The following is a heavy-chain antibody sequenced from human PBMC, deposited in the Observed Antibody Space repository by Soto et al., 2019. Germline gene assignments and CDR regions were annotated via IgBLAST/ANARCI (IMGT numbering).Heavy chain of an antibody. CDR3: AKSLFGGPDI. CDR1: RFTFSTYA. J-gene: IGHJ3*02. CDR2: ISGGGGDT. V-gene: IGHV3-23*01. D-gene: IGHD2-15*01. Sequence: PGGSLRLFCAASRFTFSTYAMSWVRQAPGKGLEWVSGISGGGGDTPYADSVRGRFTCSRDNSKNTLYLQMNSLRAEDTALYYCAKSLFGGPDIWGQGTMATVSS.